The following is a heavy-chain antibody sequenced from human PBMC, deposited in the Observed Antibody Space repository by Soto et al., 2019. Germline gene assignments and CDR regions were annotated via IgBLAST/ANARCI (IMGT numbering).Heavy chain of an antibody. CDR2: IDHSGST. CDR3: ARGGSSWAEYYFDY. D-gene: IGHD6-13*01. V-gene: IGHV4-30-2*01. Sequence: QLQLQESGSGLVKPSQTLSLTCAVSGGSISSGGYSWSWIRQPPGKGLEWIGYIDHSGSTYHNPSLKSRVTISVDRSKNQFSLKLSSVTAADTAVYYCARGGSSWAEYYFDYWGQGTLVTVSS. CDR1: GGSISSGGYS. J-gene: IGHJ4*02.